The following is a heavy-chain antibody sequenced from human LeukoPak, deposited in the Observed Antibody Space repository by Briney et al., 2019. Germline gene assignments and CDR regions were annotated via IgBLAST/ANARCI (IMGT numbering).Heavy chain of an antibody. Sequence: GGSLRLSCAASGFTFSSYAMHWVRQAPGKGLEWVAVISYDGSNKYYADSVKGRFTISRDNSKNTLYLQMNSLRAEDTAVYYCARDTAVAGTEVSGSYPRYWGQGTLVTVSS. V-gene: IGHV3-30-3*01. CDR1: GFTFSSYA. J-gene: IGHJ4*02. D-gene: IGHD6-19*01. CDR3: ARDTAVAGTEVSGSYPRY. CDR2: ISYDGSNK.